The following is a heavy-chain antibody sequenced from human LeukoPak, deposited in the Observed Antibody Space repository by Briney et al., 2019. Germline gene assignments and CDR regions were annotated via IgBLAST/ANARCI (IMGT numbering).Heavy chain of an antibody. Sequence: SQTLSLTCAISGDSVSSNSVTWNWIRQSPSRGLEWLGRTYYRSKWYNDYAVSVKSRITINPDTSKNQFSLQLNSVTPEDTAVYYCARAPHREYYDPLLQNWFDPWGQGTLVTVSS. V-gene: IGHV6-1*01. J-gene: IGHJ5*02. D-gene: IGHD3-3*01. CDR1: GDSVSSNSVT. CDR3: ARAPHREYYDPLLQNWFDP. CDR2: TYYRSKWYN.